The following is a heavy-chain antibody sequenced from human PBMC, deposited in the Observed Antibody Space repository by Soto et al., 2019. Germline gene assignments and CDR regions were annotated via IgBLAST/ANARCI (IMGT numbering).Heavy chain of an antibody. CDR1: GDSVTGGGYF. V-gene: IGHV4-31*03. CDR3: AASSARSMFHF. Sequence: PSETLSLTCTVSGDSVTGGGYFWSWIRQLPGKGLEWIGYIYHTGSTFYNPSLKSRVTISLDKSKSQLSLSLTSVTAADTAMYFFAASSARSMFHFWGPGTMVTVYS. CDR2: IYHTGST. D-gene: IGHD2-2*01. J-gene: IGHJ4*02.